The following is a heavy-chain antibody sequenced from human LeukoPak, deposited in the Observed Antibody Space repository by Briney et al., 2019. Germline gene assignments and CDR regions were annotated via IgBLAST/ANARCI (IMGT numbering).Heavy chain of an antibody. Sequence: GGSLRLSCAASGFTFSSYWMHWVRQAPGKGLVWVSRINSDGSSTSYADSVKGRFTISRDNAKNTLYLQMNSLRAEDTAVYYCARAEYYYDSSGHVHFDYWGQGTLVTVSS. D-gene: IGHD3-22*01. CDR2: INSDGSST. V-gene: IGHV3-74*01. J-gene: IGHJ4*02. CDR1: GFTFSSYW. CDR3: ARAEYYYDSSGHVHFDY.